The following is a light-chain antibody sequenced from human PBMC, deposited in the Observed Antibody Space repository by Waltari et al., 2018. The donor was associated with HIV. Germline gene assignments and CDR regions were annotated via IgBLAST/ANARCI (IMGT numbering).Light chain of an antibody. V-gene: IGLV1-44*01. CDR3: AAWDDSLNGVL. CDR1: RSNIGGNA. J-gene: IGLJ2*01. Sequence: QSVLTQPPSASGTPGQRVTITCSGSRSNIGGNAVNWYQQLPGTAPKLLIYTYNERPSGVPDRFSGSKSGTSASLAISGLQSEDEADYYCAAWDDSLNGVLFGGGTKLTVL. CDR2: TYN.